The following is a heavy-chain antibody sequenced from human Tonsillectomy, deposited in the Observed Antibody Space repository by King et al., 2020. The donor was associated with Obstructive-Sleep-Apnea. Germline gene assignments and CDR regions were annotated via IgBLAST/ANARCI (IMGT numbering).Heavy chain of an antibody. CDR1: GFTFSDYY. V-gene: IGHV3-11*01. CDR2: ISSSGSTI. D-gene: IGHD2-15*01. Sequence: VQLVESGGGLVKPGGSLRLSCAASGFTFSDYYMSWIRQAPGKGLEWVSYISSSGSTIYYADSVKGRFTISRENAKNSLYLQMNSLRAEDTAVYYCARDLGYCSGGSCSRYYYYGMDVWGQGTTVTVSS. CDR3: ARDLGYCSGGSCSRYYYYGMDV. J-gene: IGHJ6*02.